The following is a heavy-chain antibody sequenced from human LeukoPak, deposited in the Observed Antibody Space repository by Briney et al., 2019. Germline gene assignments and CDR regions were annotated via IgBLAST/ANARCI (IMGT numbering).Heavy chain of an antibody. CDR1: GGSISSYY. CDR3: ARAREPEGAFDY. J-gene: IGHJ4*02. CDR2: IYYSGST. Sequence: SETLSLTCTVSGGSISSYYWSWIRQPPAKGLEWIGYIYYSGSTNYNPSLKSRVTISVDTSKNQFSLKLSSVTAADTAVYYCARAREPEGAFDYWGQGTLVTVSS. D-gene: IGHD1-26*01. V-gene: IGHV4-59*01.